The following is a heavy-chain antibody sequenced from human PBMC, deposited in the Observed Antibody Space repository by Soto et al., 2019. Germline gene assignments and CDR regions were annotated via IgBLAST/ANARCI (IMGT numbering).Heavy chain of an antibody. D-gene: IGHD5-18*01. CDR3: ASARTYNYAFDF. Sequence: GGSLRLSCAPSGFTVHGNYMTWVRQASGKGLEWVSVVFSGGSTFYADSVKGRFTISRDTSKNTLSLQMNSLRAEDTAVYFCASARTYNYAFDFWGQGTLVTVSS. CDR2: VFSGGST. V-gene: IGHV3-53*01. CDR1: GFTVHGNY. J-gene: IGHJ4*02.